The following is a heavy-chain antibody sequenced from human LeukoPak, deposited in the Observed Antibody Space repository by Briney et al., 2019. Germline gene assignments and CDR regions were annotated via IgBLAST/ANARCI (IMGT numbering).Heavy chain of an antibody. CDR2: ISTTSSYI. Sequence: TGGSLRLSCAASGLTFSDYSMNWVRQAPGKGLEWVSSISTTSSYIYYADSVKGRFTISRDNAKNSLYLQMNSLRAEDTAVYYCARDRDLLVYWGQGALVTVSS. CDR3: ARDRDLLVY. D-gene: IGHD1-26*01. J-gene: IGHJ4*02. V-gene: IGHV3-21*01. CDR1: GLTFSDYS.